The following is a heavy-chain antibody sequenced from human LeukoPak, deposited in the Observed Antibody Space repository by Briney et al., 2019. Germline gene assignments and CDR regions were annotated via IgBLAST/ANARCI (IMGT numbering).Heavy chain of an antibody. D-gene: IGHD2-15*01. CDR3: AGGVVVVAALVQYYYYGMDV. V-gene: IGHV1-69*13. CDR2: IIPMFGTT. J-gene: IGHJ6*02. Sequence: SVKVSCKASGGSFRSYAISWVRQAPGQGLEWMGEIIPMFGTTDYAQKFQGRVTVTADESTRTAYMELSSLRSEDTAVYYCAGGVVVVAALVQYYYYGMDVWGQGTTVTVSS. CDR1: GGSFRSYA.